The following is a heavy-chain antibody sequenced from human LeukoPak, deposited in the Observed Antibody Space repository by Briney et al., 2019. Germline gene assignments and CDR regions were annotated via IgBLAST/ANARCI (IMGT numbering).Heavy chain of an antibody. J-gene: IGHJ3*02. CDR1: GYTFTGYY. Sequence: ASVKVSRKASGYTFTGYYMHWVRQAPGQGLEWMGWINPNSGGTNYAQKFQGRVTMTRDTSISTAYMELSRLRSDDTAVYYCARDLAYGGWTAFDIWGQGTMVTVSS. V-gene: IGHV1-2*02. CDR2: INPNSGGT. CDR3: ARDLAYGGWTAFDI. D-gene: IGHD3-10*01.